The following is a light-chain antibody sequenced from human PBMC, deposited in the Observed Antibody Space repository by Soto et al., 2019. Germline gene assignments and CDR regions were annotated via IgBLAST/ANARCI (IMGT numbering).Light chain of an antibody. CDR2: GAS. J-gene: IGKJ5*01. Sequence: IVLTQSPATLSVSPGERATLSCLASQSVSSNLAWYQQKPGQAPRLLIYGASTRATGIPDRFSGSGSGTDFTLSISRLEPEDFAVYYCQHYGNSPLTFGQGTRLEI. CDR1: QSVSSN. V-gene: IGKV3-20*01. CDR3: QHYGNSPLT.